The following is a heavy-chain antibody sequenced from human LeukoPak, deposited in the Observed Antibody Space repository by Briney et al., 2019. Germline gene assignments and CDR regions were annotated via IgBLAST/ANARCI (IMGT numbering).Heavy chain of an antibody. CDR2: ISYDGSNK. D-gene: IGHD3-10*01. CDR1: GFTFSSYG. Sequence: PGRSLRLSCAASGFTFSSYGMHWVRQAPGKGLEWVAVISYDGSNKYYADSVKGRFTISRDNSKNTLYLQMNSLRAGDTAVYYCAKEYGSGSLDYYGMDVWGQGTTVTVSS. V-gene: IGHV3-30*18. J-gene: IGHJ6*02. CDR3: AKEYGSGSLDYYGMDV.